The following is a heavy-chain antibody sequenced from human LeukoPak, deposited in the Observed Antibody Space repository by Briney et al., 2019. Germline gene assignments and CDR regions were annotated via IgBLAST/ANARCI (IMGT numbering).Heavy chain of an antibody. D-gene: IGHD2-15*01. V-gene: IGHV1-18*01. CDR2: ISAYNGNT. CDR3: ARGAGSGYCSGGSCYYFDY. Sequence: ASVKVSCKASGYTFTSYGISWVRQAPGQGLEWMGWISAYNGNTNYAQKLQGRVTMTTDTSTSTAYMELRSLRSDDTAVYYCARGAGSGYCSGGSCYYFDYWGQGTLVTVSS. CDR1: GYTFTSYG. J-gene: IGHJ4*02.